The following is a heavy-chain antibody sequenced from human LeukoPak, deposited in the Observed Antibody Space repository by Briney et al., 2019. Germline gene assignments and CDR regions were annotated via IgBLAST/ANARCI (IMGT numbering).Heavy chain of an antibody. D-gene: IGHD3-3*01. Sequence: GGSLRLSCAASGFTFSSYAMHWVRQAPGKGLERVAVISYDGSNKYYADSVKGRFTISRDNAKNSLYLQMNSLRAEDTAVYYCARKFSHAFDFWGQGTMVTVSS. CDR2: ISYDGSNK. CDR1: GFTFSSYA. J-gene: IGHJ3*01. CDR3: ARKFSHAFDF. V-gene: IGHV3-30*04.